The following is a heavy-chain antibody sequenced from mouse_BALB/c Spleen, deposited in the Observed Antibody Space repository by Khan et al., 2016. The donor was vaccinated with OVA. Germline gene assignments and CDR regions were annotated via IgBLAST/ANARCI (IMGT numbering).Heavy chain of an antibody. D-gene: IGHD1-1*01. J-gene: IGHJ2*01. CDR3: ARVYGGDFDY. Sequence: EVQLQESGPGLVKPSQSLSLTCTVTGYSITSDYAWNWIRQFPGNKLEWMGFISYSGNTNYNPSLKSRASITRDTSKNPFFLHLNSVTTEDTATYYCARVYGGDFDYWGQGTTLTVSS. V-gene: IGHV3-2*02. CDR2: ISYSGNT. CDR1: GYSITSDYA.